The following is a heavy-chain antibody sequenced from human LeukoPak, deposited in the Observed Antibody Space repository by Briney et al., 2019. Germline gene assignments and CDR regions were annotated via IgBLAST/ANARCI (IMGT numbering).Heavy chain of an antibody. J-gene: IGHJ4*02. D-gene: IGHD5-24*01. CDR1: SGSIGTHH. CDR2: IHYSGST. Sequence: PSETLSLTCTASSGSIGTHHWSWIRQPPGKGLEWIGYIHYSGSTNYNPSLKSRVTISVDTSKNQFSLKLNSVTTADTAVYYCAKDAAYNPFDSWGQGTLVTVSS. CDR3: AKDAAYNPFDS. V-gene: IGHV4-59*11.